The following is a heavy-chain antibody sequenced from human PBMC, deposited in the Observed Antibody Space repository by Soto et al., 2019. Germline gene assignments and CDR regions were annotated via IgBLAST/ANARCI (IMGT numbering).Heavy chain of an antibody. CDR3: ARFNWNYALKFDY. CDR1: GGSVSSGSYY. CDR2: IYYSGST. J-gene: IGHJ4*02. D-gene: IGHD1-7*01. V-gene: IGHV4-61*01. Sequence: WETLSLTCTVSGGSVSSGSYYWSWIRQRPGKGLEWIGYIYYSGSTNYNPSLKSRVTISVDTSKNQFSLKLSSVTAADTAVYYCARFNWNYALKFDYWGQGTLVTVSS.